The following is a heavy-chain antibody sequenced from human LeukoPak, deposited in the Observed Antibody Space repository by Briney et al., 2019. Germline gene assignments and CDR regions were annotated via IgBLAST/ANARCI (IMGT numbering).Heavy chain of an antibody. V-gene: IGHV4-59*08. CDR2: IYYSGST. Sequence: PSETLSLTCTVSGGSIRSYYWSWIRQPPGKGLEWIGYIYYSGSTNYNPSLKSRVTISVDTSKNQFSLKLSSVTAADTVVYYCARQGAGVPFDYWGRGTLVTVSS. J-gene: IGHJ4*02. CDR1: GGSIRSYY. CDR3: ARQGAGVPFDY. D-gene: IGHD3-10*01.